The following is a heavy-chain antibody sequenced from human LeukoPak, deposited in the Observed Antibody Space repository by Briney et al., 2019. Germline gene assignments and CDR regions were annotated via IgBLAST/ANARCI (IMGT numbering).Heavy chain of an antibody. CDR2: INPNSGGT. CDR3: ARTLRRHCSGGSCYSPHLDY. V-gene: IGHV1-2*02. Sequence: ASVKVSCKVSGYTLTELSMHWVRQAPGKGLEWMGWINPNSGGTNYAQKFQGRVTMTRDTSISTAYMELSSLRSEDTAVYYCARTLRRHCSGGSCYSPHLDYWGQGTLVTVSS. J-gene: IGHJ4*02. CDR1: GYTLTELS. D-gene: IGHD2-15*01.